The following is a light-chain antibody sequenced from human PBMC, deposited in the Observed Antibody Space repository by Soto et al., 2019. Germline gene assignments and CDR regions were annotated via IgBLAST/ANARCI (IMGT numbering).Light chain of an antibody. CDR1: SSDVGGYNF. CDR3: CSHSASIPRV. Sequence: QSALTQPASVSGSPGQSITISCTGTSSDVGGYNFVSWYQQHPGNAPKLIIHEVLNRPSGVSSRFSGSKSGNTASLTISGLQAEDDAVYYCCSHSASIPRVFGGGTKLTVL. J-gene: IGLJ3*02. CDR2: EVL. V-gene: IGLV2-14*03.